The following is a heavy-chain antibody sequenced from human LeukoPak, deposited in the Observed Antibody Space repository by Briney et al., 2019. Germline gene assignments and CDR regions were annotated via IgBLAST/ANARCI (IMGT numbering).Heavy chain of an antibody. CDR3: ARHDEIMAFDI. J-gene: IGHJ3*02. Sequence: LGEALKISCKDSGYSITSYWIGWVRQMPGKGLEWMGITYPGDSDTRYSPSFQGQVTISADKSNSTAYLQWSSLKASDTAMYYCARHDEIMAFDIWGQGTMVTVSS. CDR2: TYPGDSDT. D-gene: IGHD5-24*01. CDR1: GYSITSYW. V-gene: IGHV5-51*01.